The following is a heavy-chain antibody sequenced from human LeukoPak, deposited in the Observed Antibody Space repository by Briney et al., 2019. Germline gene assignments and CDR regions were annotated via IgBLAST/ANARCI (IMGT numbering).Heavy chain of an antibody. CDR3: AKDSSGYYYVFQH. D-gene: IGHD3-22*01. J-gene: IGHJ1*01. CDR2: ISGDGGST. Sequence: GGSLRLSCAASGFTFYDYAMHWVRQAPGKGLECVSLISGDGGSTYYGDSVKGRFTISRDNSKNSLYLQMNSLGTEDTALYYCAKDSSGYYYVFQHWGQGTLVTVSS. CDR1: GFTFYDYA. V-gene: IGHV3-43*02.